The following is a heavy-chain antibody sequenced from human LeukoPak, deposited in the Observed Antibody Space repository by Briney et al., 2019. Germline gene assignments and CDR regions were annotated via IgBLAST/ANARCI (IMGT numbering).Heavy chain of an antibody. V-gene: IGHV3-23*01. Sequence: GSLRLSCTASGFTFSSYTMSWVRQAPGKGLKWVSTITTGGPNTYYADSVKGRFTVSRDDSKNTLYLQMNSLRAEDTAVYYCARETLDCSSTSCFNYYYGMDVWGQGTTVTVSS. D-gene: IGHD2-2*01. CDR1: GFTFSSYT. CDR2: ITTGGPNT. CDR3: ARETLDCSSTSCFNYYYGMDV. J-gene: IGHJ6*02.